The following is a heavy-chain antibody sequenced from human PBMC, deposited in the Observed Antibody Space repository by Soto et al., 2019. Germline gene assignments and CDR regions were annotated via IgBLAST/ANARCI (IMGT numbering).Heavy chain of an antibody. V-gene: IGHV3-30-3*01. Sequence: HPGGSLRLSCAASGFTFSSYAMHWVRRAPGKGLEWVAVISYDGSNKYYADSVKGRFTISRDNSKNTLYLQMNSLRAEDTAVYYCARDLGDYDFWSGYYDAFDIWGQGTMVTVSS. CDR1: GFTFSSYA. CDR2: ISYDGSNK. J-gene: IGHJ3*02. D-gene: IGHD3-3*01. CDR3: ARDLGDYDFWSGYYDAFDI.